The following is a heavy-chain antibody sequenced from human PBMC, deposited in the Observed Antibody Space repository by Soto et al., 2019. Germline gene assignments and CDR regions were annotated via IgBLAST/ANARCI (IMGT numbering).Heavy chain of an antibody. CDR3: AKGTYYYDSSGQGYGMDV. V-gene: IGHV3-43*01. CDR2: ISWDGGST. CDR1: GFTFDDYT. J-gene: IGHJ6*02. Sequence: EVQLVESGGVVVQPGGSLRLSCAASGFTFDDYTMHWVRQAPGKGLEWVSLISWDGGSTYYADSVKGRFTISRDNSKNSLYLQMNSLRTEDTALYYCAKGTYYYDSSGQGYGMDVWGQGTTVTVSS. D-gene: IGHD3-22*01.